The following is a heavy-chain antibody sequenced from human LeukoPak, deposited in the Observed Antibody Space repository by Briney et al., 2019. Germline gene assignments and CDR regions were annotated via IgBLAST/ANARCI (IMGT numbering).Heavy chain of an antibody. D-gene: IGHD1-26*01. CDR1: GFTFSSYA. J-gene: IGHJ6*02. CDR3: AKHGAGSGSYYYYYGMDV. V-gene: IGHV3-23*01. Sequence: TGGSLRLSCAASGFTFSSYAMSWVRQAPGKGLEWVSAISGSGGSTYYADSVKGRFTISRDNSKNTLYLQMNSLRAEDTAVYYCAKHGAGSGSYYYYYGMDVWGQGTTVTVSS. CDR2: ISGSGGST.